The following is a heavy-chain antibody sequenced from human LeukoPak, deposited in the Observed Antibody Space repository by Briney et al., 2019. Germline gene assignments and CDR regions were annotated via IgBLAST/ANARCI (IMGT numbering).Heavy chain of an antibody. D-gene: IGHD6-13*01. CDR3: ARDPQSSQQQVSY. V-gene: IGHV3-53*01. CDR1: GFTFTSKY. J-gene: IGHJ4*02. Sequence: GRSRRLSCAASGFTFTSKYLTRVRQAPGKSLVSASVIYSDGSTFYADSVKGLFTISRDNSNNTLYLQINSLRAEDTAQYYCARDPQSSQQQVSYWGQGTLVTVSS. CDR2: IYSDGST.